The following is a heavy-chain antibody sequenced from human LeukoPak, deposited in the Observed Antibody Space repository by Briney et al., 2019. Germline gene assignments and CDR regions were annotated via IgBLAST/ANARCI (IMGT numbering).Heavy chain of an antibody. Sequence: HPGGSQRLSCVVSGFTLDTYAVSWVRQVPGKGPEWVSGIGGTGAFILYADSVKGRFTISRDTSKNTVYLQMNSLRAEDTAIYYCVKDYDKSGYHPGPFEFWGQGTLVTVSS. D-gene: IGHD3-22*01. V-gene: IGHV3-23*01. J-gene: IGHJ4*02. CDR2: IGGTGAFI. CDR1: GFTLDTYA. CDR3: VKDYDKSGYHPGPFEF.